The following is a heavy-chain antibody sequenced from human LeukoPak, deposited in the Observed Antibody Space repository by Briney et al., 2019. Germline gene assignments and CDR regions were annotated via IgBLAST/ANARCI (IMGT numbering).Heavy chain of an antibody. CDR1: GFTFSSYS. D-gene: IGHD1-14*01. CDR2: ISSSSSYI. V-gene: IGHV3-21*01. J-gene: IGHJ6*03. CDR3: AKNHDHYYYMDV. Sequence: GGSLRLSCAASGFTFSSYSMNWVRRAPGKGLGWVSSISSSSSYIYYADSVKGRFTISRDNAKNTLYLQMNSLRAEDTAVYYCAKNHDHYYYMDVWGKGTTVTISS.